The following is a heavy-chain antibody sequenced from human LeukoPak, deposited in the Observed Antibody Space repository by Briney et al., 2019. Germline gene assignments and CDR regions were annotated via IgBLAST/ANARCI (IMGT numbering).Heavy chain of an antibody. CDR1: GYTFTSYD. CDR3: AGSIAVAGYYYYGMDV. D-gene: IGHD6-19*01. CDR2: MNSNSGNT. J-gene: IGHJ6*02. V-gene: IGHV1-8*01. Sequence: ASVKVSCKASGYTFTSYDINWVRQATGQGLEWMGWMNSNSGNTGYAQKFQGRVTMTRNTSISTAYMELSSLRSEDTAVYYCAGSIAVAGYYYYGMDVWGQGTTVTVSS.